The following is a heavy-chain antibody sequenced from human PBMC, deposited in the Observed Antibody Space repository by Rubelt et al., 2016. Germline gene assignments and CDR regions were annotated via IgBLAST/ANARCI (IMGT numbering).Heavy chain of an antibody. CDR1: GYTFTSYY. CDR3: ARGVI. D-gene: IGHD3-10*01. J-gene: IGHJ4*02. V-gene: IGHV1-46*01. Sequence: QVQLVQSGAEVKKPGASVKVSCKTSGYTFTSYYMHWVRQAPGQGLEWMGIINPSGGSTSYAQKFQGRVTMTSNISISTAYLYLSSLRSEDTAVYYCARGVIWGQGTLVTVSS. CDR2: INPSGGST.